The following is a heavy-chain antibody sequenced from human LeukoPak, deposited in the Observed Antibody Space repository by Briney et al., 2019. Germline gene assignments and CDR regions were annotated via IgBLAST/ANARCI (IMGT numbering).Heavy chain of an antibody. CDR2: IYYSGST. CDR1: GGSISSTDDY. V-gene: IGHV4-61*08. CDR3: ARGSNY. J-gene: IGHJ4*02. Sequence: SETLSLTCTVSGGSISSTDDYWGWIRQPPGKGLEWIGYIYYSGSTNYNPSLKSRVTISVDTSKNQFSLKLSSVTAADTAVYYCARGSNYWGQGTLVTVSS.